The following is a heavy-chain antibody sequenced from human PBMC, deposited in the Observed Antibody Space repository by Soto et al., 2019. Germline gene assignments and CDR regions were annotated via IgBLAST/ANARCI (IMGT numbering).Heavy chain of an antibody. J-gene: IGHJ6*02. CDR3: AASRGFDSSGYSGYYYGMDV. CDR2: MHRNGNST. V-gene: IGHV3-20*04. Sequence: PGGSLRLSCVVSGFSLEEYGMSWVRQAPGKGPEWVSGMHRNGNSTGYADSVKGRFSISRDNAKKYLYLQMNSLRPDDTALYYCAASRGFDSSGYSGYYYGMDVWGQGTTVTVSS. CDR1: GFSLEEYG. D-gene: IGHD3-22*01.